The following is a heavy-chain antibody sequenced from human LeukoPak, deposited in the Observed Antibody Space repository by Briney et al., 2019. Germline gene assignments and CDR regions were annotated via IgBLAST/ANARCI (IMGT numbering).Heavy chain of an antibody. CDR1: GFTFSNYA. CDR3: ARGSSGLDY. CDR2: ISYDGSNK. V-gene: IGHV3-30-3*01. Sequence: GRSLRLSCAASGFTFSNYAMHWVRQAPGKGLEWVAVISYDGSNKYYADSVKGRFTISRDNSKNTLYLQMNSLRADDTAVYYCARGSSGLDYWGQGTLVTVSS. J-gene: IGHJ4*02. D-gene: IGHD6-25*01.